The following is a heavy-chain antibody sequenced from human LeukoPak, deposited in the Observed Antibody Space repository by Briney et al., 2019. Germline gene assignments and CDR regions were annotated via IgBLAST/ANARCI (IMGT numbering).Heavy chain of an antibody. CDR1: GFTFSSYA. CDR3: AKELLDYRQWPEAFDI. CDR2: ISGSGGST. Sequence: GGSLRLSCAASGFTFSSYAMSWVRQAPGKGLEWVSAISGSGGSTYYADSVKGRFNISRDNSKNTLYLQMNSLRAEDTAVYYCAKELLDYRQWPEAFDIWGQGTMVTVSS. V-gene: IGHV3-23*01. J-gene: IGHJ3*02. D-gene: IGHD6-19*01.